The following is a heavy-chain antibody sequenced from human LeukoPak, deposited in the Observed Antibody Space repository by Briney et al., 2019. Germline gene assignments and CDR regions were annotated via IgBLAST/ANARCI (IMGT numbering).Heavy chain of an antibody. Sequence: ASVKVSCKASGYTFTGYYMHWVRQVPGQGLEWMGWINPNSGGTKYAQKFQGRVTMTTDTSTSTAYMELRSLRSDDTAVYYCARDLWNQQNLSDYWGQGTLVTVSS. CDR3: ARDLWNQQNLSDY. CDR1: GYTFTGYY. V-gene: IGHV1-2*02. CDR2: INPNSGGT. D-gene: IGHD1-1*01. J-gene: IGHJ4*02.